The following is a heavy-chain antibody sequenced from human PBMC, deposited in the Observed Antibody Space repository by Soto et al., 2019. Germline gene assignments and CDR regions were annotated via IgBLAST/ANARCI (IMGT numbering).Heavy chain of an antibody. J-gene: IGHJ4*02. V-gene: IGHV3-30*03. CDR3: VSDRGYGHASVPYS. D-gene: IGHD5-18*01. CDR2: ISYDGSLQ. CDR1: GFAFSSYG. Sequence: QAQLVESGGGVVQPGRSLRLSCAASGFAFSSYGMHWVRQAPGTGLEWVAVISYDGSLQHYADSVKGRFTISRDNSKNMVLLKFSSLRAEDTAVEYCVSDRGYGHASVPYSWGQGTLVSVSS.